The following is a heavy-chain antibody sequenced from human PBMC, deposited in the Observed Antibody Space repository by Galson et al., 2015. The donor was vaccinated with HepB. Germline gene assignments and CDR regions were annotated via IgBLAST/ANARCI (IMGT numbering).Heavy chain of an antibody. D-gene: IGHD6-19*01. J-gene: IGHJ1*01. V-gene: IGHV3-30*14. Sequence: SLRLSCAASGFTFSSYAMHWVRQAPGKGLEWVAVISYDGSNKYYADSVKGRFTISRDNSKNTLYLQMSSLRAEDTAVYYCVKESSGWYVGYFQHWGQGTLVTVSS. CDR2: ISYDGSNK. CDR3: VKESSGWYVGYFQH. CDR1: GFTFSSYA.